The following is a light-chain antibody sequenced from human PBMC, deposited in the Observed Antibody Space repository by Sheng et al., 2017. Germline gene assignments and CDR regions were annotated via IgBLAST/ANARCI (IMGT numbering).Light chain of an antibody. J-gene: IGKJ1*01. CDR3: QQYNNWPWT. CDR2: GAS. V-gene: IGKV3-15*01. Sequence: EIVMTQSPATLSVSPGERATLSCRASQSLSTNLAWYQQKPGQAPRLLISGASTRATGIPARFSGSGSGTEFTLTISSLQSEDFAVYHCQQYNNWPWTFGQGTKVEIK. CDR1: QSLSTN.